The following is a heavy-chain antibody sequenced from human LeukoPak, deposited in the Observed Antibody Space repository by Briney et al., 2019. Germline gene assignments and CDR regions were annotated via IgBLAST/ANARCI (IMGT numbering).Heavy chain of an antibody. D-gene: IGHD3-10*01. CDR3: ARDRHGSGSYSSAFDY. CDR2: ISYDGSNK. V-gene: IGHV3-30*04. J-gene: IGHJ4*02. CDR1: GFTFSSYA. Sequence: GGSLRLSCAASGFTFSSYAMHWVRQAPGKGLEWVAVISYDGSNKYYADSVKGRFTISRDNSKNTLYLQMNSLRAEDTAVYYCARDRHGSGSYSSAFDYWGQGTLVTVSS.